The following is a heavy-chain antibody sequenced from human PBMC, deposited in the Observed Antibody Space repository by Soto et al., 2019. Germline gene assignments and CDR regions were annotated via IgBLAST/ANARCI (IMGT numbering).Heavy chain of an antibody. CDR3: SREQSHDNYFDP. Sequence: PSETMSLTCTLYAPALSCGGNLYTWLRQTPGRGLEWLGHIYYSGGTNYIPAHKSRVTITLDKSKSQFSLRLNSGTAADAAVDDYSREQSHDNYFDPWGQGTLVTVSS. D-gene: IGHD6-19*01. V-gene: IGHV4-61*08. CDR1: APALSCGGNL. J-gene: IGHJ5*02. CDR2: IYYSGGT.